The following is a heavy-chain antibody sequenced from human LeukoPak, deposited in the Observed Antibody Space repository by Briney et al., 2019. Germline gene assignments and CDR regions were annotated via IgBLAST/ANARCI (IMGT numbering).Heavy chain of an antibody. CDR3: ARVLMTSAYYYYGMDV. CDR1: GFTFSSYG. Sequence: GRSLRLSCAASGFTFSSYGMHWVRQAPGKGLEWVAVIWYDGSNKYYADSVKGRSTISRDNSKNTLYLQMNSLRAEDTAVYYCARVLMTSAYYYYGMDVWGQGTTVTVSS. CDR2: IWYDGSNK. D-gene: IGHD2-21*02. V-gene: IGHV3-33*01. J-gene: IGHJ6*02.